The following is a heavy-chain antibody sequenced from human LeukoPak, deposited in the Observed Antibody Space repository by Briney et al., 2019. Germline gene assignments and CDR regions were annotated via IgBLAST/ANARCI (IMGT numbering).Heavy chain of an antibody. CDR3: SRLAVAGRTDYYYYMDV. V-gene: IGHV4-39*01. D-gene: IGHD6-19*01. CDR1: GGSISSTNYY. CDR2: IYYSGST. J-gene: IGHJ6*03. Sequence: SETLSLTCTISGGSISSTNYYWGWIRQPPGKGLEWIGTIYYSGSTYYNPSLQSRVTISVDTSKNQFSLKLSSVTAADTAVYYCSRLAVAGRTDYYYYMDVWGKGTTVTVSS.